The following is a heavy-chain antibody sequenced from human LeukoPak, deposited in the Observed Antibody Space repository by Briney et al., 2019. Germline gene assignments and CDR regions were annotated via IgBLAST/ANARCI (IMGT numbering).Heavy chain of an antibody. J-gene: IGHJ4*02. CDR3: ARGPNSNWSGLDF. Sequence: GGSLRLSCIASGCSFSGHWMHWARQLPGKGLVWVSRISPTGSTTSYADSVKGRFTVSRDNAKNTLYLQANNLRAEDTAVYYCARGPNSNWSGLDFWGQGTLLTVSS. V-gene: IGHV3-74*01. D-gene: IGHD6-6*01. CDR2: ISPTGSTT. CDR1: GCSFSGHW.